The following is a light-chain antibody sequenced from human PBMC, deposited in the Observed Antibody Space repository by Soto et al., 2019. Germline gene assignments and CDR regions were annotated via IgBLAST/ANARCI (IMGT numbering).Light chain of an antibody. Sequence: DIVMTQSPDSLAMSLGERATINCKSSQTILYSSNNNNYLAWYQQKPGQPPRLLISWSSTRESGVPDRFSGSGSGTDFTLTISSLQAEDVAVYYCQQYFRTPPTFGQGTKVEIK. CDR3: QQYFRTPPT. J-gene: IGKJ2*01. CDR1: QTILYSSNNNNY. CDR2: WSS. V-gene: IGKV4-1*01.